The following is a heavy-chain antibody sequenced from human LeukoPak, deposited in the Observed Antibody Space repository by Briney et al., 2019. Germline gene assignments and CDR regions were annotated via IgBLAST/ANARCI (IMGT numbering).Heavy chain of an antibody. J-gene: IGHJ5*02. Sequence: ASVKVSCKASGYTFVSYGISWVRQAPGQGLEWMGWINPYNGATNYALKLQGRVTMTTDTSTSTAYMELRSLRSDDTAVYYCASSSSIAVAGTSWFDPWGQGTLVTVSS. V-gene: IGHV1-18*01. D-gene: IGHD6-19*01. CDR3: ASSSSIAVAGTSWFDP. CDR1: GYTFVSYG. CDR2: INPYNGAT.